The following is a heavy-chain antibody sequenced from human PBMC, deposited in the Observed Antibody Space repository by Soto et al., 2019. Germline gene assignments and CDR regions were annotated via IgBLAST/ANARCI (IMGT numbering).Heavy chain of an antibody. Sequence: QVQLQESGPGLLKPSETLSRTCTVSGGSISSYFYIWVRQPPGKGLDWIGSVYYTGTTDYNPSLKSRVTISVDTSKTQFSLNLRSVTAADTAVYYCARDLAAVPRAFDYWGRGTRVTVSS. CDR3: ARDLAAVPRAFDY. J-gene: IGHJ4*02. CDR2: VYYTGTT. CDR1: GGSISSYF. D-gene: IGHD6-13*01. V-gene: IGHV4-59*01.